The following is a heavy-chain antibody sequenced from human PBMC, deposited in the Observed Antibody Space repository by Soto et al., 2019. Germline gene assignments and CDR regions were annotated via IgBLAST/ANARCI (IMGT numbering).Heavy chain of an antibody. J-gene: IGHJ6*03. CDR2: INSDGSST. D-gene: IGHD3-22*01. V-gene: IGHV3-74*01. CDR3: ARMYYDSSCYYYYYYYYYMDV. CDR1: GFTFSSYW. Sequence: GGSLRLSCAASGFTFSSYWMHWVRQAPGKGLVWVSRINSDGSSTSYADSVKGRFTISRDNAKNTLYLQMNSLRAEDTAVYYCARMYYDSSCYYYYYYYYYMDVWGKGTTVTVSS.